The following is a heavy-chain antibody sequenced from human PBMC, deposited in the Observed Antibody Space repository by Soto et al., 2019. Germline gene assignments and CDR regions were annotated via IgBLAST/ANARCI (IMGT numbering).Heavy chain of an antibody. CDR2: IYYSGST. J-gene: IGHJ4*02. CDR1: GGSISSYY. V-gene: IGHV4-59*01. CDR3: AREGNLGRWLQPLDY. D-gene: IGHD5-12*01. Sequence: SETLSLTCTVSGGSISSYYWSLIRQPPGKGLEWIGYIYYSGSTNYNPSLKSRVTMSVDTSKNQFSLKPISVTAADTAVYYCAREGNLGRWLQPLDYWGQGTLVTVSS.